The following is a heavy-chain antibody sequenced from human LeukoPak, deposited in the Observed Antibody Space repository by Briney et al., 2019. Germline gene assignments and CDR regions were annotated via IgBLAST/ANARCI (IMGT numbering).Heavy chain of an antibody. CDR1: GFTFRSYE. D-gene: IGHD4-23*01. Sequence: TGGSLRLSCAASGFTFRSYEMNTVRQAPAKGPERVSSITSNSSYINYADSVKGRLTISSDNASNSLYLQMNSLRAEDTALYYCARDGDTVLTRGYYYYMDGWGKGTTVTVAS. J-gene: IGHJ6*03. CDR3: ARDGDTVLTRGYYYYMDG. CDR2: ITSNSSYI. V-gene: IGHV3-21*01.